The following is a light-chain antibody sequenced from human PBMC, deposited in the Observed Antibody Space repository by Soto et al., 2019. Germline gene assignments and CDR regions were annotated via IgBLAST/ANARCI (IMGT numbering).Light chain of an antibody. V-gene: IGKV3-11*01. CDR2: DAS. CDR1: QSVSSY. J-gene: IGKJ5*01. CDR3: QQRSNWPPIT. Sequence: EIVLTQPPATLSLSPGERATLSCRASQSVSSYLAWYQQKPGQAPRLLIYDASIRATGVPARFSGSGSGTDFTLTISTLEPEDFALYYCQQRSNWPPITFGQGTRLEIK.